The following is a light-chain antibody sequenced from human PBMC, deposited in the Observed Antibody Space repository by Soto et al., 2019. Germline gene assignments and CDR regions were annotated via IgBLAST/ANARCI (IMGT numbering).Light chain of an antibody. CDR3: QQYGSSPLWT. J-gene: IGKJ1*01. CDR2: GAS. V-gene: IGKV3-20*01. Sequence: EIVLTQSPGTLSLSPGERATLSCRASQSVSSSYLAWYQQKPRQAPRLLIDGASSRATGIPDRFSGSGSGTHFTLTISRLEPEDLVVYYCQQYGSSPLWTFGQGPNLEIK. CDR1: QSVSSSY.